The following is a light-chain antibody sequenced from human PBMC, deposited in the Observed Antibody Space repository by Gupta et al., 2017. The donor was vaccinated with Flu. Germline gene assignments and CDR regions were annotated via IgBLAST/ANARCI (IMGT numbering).Light chain of an antibody. CDR1: SSDIGADFD. CDR2: ENK. Sequence: QSVLTQPPSVSGAPGQRVAISCPGTSSDIGADFDVHWYQQLPGTAPKLLIYENKYRPSGVPDRFSGSKSGTSASLAITGLQAEDEADYYCQSFDTNLNVYVFGPGTKVTVL. V-gene: IGLV1-40*01. J-gene: IGLJ1*01. CDR3: QSFDTNLNVYV.